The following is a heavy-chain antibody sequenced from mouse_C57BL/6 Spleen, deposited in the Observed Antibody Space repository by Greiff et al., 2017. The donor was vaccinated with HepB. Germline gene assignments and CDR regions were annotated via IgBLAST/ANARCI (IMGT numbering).Heavy chain of an antibody. CDR3: ATSYGSSSYAMDY. CDR2: ISSGSRTI. V-gene: IGHV5-17*01. J-gene: IGHJ4*01. Sequence: EVHLVESGGGLVKPGGSLKLSCAASGFTFSDYGMHWVRQAPEKGLEWVAYISSGSRTIDYADTVKGRFTISRDNSKNTLFLQMTSLRSEDTAMYYCATSYGSSSYAMDYWGQGTSVTVSS. CDR1: GFTFSDYG. D-gene: IGHD1-1*01.